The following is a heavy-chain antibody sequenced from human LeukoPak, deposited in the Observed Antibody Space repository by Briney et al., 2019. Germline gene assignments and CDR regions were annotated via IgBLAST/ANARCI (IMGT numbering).Heavy chain of an antibody. D-gene: IGHD1-7*01. CDR2: INDSGRI. CDR3: ARRWNYGRNYYIDV. Sequence: PSETLSLTCAVYGGSFSNYYWSWIRQPPGKGLEWIGEINDSGRINYNPSLMSRVTVSVDTCKNQFSLRLTSVTATDTAVYYCARRWNYGRNYYIDVWGNGATVSVSS. CDR1: GGSFSNYY. J-gene: IGHJ6*03. V-gene: IGHV4-34*01.